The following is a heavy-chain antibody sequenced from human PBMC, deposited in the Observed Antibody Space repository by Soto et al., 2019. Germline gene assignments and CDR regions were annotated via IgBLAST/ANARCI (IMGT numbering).Heavy chain of an antibody. V-gene: IGHV3-64D*06. Sequence: GSLRLSCSASGFPFSRFAIHWVRQAPGKGLVYVSGISFNGGDTYHADSVKGRFSISMDNSKNTVYLQMISLRAEDTAVYYCVKDGAVTFSGWFFDYWGQGTTVTVSS. D-gene: IGHD4-4*01. J-gene: IGHJ4*02. CDR3: VKDGAVTFSGWFFDY. CDR1: GFPFSRFA. CDR2: ISFNGGDT.